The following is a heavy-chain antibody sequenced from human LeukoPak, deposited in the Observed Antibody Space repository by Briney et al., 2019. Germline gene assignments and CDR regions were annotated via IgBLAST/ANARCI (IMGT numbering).Heavy chain of an antibody. CDR1: GGSISRSGYY. J-gene: IGHJ4*02. CDR3: ARERGYCSRTYCPEGPY. D-gene: IGHD2-2*01. CDR2: IHYSGSS. Sequence: SETLSLTCTVSGGSISRSGYYWGWIRQPPGKRLEWIGSIHYSGSSYHNPALKSRVTISVDTSKNQFSLDLSSVTAADTAVYYCARERGYCSRTYCPEGPYWGQRAAVTVSS. V-gene: IGHV4-39*07.